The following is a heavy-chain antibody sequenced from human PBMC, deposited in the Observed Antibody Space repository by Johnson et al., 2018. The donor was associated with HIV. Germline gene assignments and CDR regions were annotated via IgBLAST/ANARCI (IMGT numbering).Heavy chain of an antibody. D-gene: IGHD1-1*01. J-gene: IGHJ3*02. CDR3: ARDHEAVPGAFDI. V-gene: IGHV3-30-3*01. CDR2: ISYDGSNK. Sequence: QVQLVESGGGVVQPGRSLRLSCAASGFTFSSYAMHWVRQAPGKGLAWVAVISYDGSNKYYADSVKGRFTISVDNSQNTLYLQMNSLIAEDTAVYYCARDHEAVPGAFDIWGQGTMVTVSS. CDR1: GFTFSSYA.